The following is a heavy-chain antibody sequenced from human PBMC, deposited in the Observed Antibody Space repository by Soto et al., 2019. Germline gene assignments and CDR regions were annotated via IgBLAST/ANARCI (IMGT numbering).Heavy chain of an antibody. CDR2: FRAGGDDGTT. V-gene: IGHV3-23*01. CDR3: AKKVNSGSGSQYFDY. Sequence: PGGSLRLSCVASGFTFSSYSMSLVRQAPGKGLEWVSGFRAGGDDGTTYYADSVKGRFTISRDNSKNTLFLQMNSLRAEDTAIYYCAKKVNSGSGSQYFDYFGQGTLVTVSS. CDR1: GFTFSSYS. D-gene: IGHD3-10*01. J-gene: IGHJ4*02.